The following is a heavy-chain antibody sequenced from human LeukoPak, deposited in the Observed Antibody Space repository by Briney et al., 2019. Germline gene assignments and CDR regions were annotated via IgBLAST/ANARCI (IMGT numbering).Heavy chain of an antibody. V-gene: IGHV3-30*03. CDR2: ISYDGSNK. J-gene: IGHJ6*02. CDR3: ARSYYYDSSGYYYASYYYYGMDV. Sequence: GGSLRLSCAASGFTFSSYGMHWVRQAPGKGLEWVAVISYDGSNKYYADSVKGRFTISRDNSKNTLYLQMNSLRAEDTAVYYCARSYYYDSSGYYYASYYYYGMDVWGQGTTVTVSS. D-gene: IGHD3-22*01. CDR1: GFTFSSYG.